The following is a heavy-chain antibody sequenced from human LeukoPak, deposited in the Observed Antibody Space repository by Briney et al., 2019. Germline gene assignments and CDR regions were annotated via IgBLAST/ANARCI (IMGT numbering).Heavy chain of an antibody. Sequence: KPSETLSLTCTVSGGSISSGSYYWSWIRQPAGKGLEWIGRIYTSGSTNYNPSLKSRVTISVDTSKNQFSLKLSSVTAADTAVYYCARVEWNYGSGSYTITDAFDTWGQGTMVTVSS. V-gene: IGHV4-61*02. CDR3: ARVEWNYGSGSYTITDAFDT. CDR2: IYTSGST. D-gene: IGHD3-10*01. J-gene: IGHJ3*02. CDR1: GGSISSGSYY.